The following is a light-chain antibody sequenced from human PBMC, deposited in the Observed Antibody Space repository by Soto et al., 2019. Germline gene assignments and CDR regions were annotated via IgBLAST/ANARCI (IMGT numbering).Light chain of an antibody. CDR3: SSFAGSNNFV. CDR1: SSDVGRYNF. Sequence: QSALTQPPSASGSPGQSVTFSCTGTSSDVGRYNFVSWYQQHPGKAPNLIIYEVDKRPSGVPDRFSGSKSGSTASLTVSGLQAEDEADYYCSSFAGSNNFVFGSGTKLTVL. CDR2: EVD. J-gene: IGLJ1*01. V-gene: IGLV2-8*01.